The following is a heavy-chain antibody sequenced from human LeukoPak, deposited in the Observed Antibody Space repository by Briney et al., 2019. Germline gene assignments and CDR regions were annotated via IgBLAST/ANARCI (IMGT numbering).Heavy chain of an antibody. CDR1: VDSVSSNSAA. V-gene: IGHV6-1*01. CDR2: TYYRSKWYN. Sequence: SQSLSLTCAISVDSVSSNSAAWNWIRRSPSKGLEWLGRTYYRSKWYNDYAVSVKSRITINPDTSKNQFSLQLNSVTPEDTAVYYCARDIPSSPWAEYYYYGMDVWGQGTTVTVSS. J-gene: IGHJ6*02. D-gene: IGHD2-21*01. CDR3: ARDIPSSPWAEYYYYGMDV.